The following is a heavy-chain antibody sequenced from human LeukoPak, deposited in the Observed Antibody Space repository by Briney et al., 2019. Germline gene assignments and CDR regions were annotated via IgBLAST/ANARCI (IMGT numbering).Heavy chain of an antibody. CDR3: VRGGGSCCPFNAFDI. J-gene: IGHJ3*02. CDR2: ISISGSTI. D-gene: IGHD2-15*01. V-gene: IGHV3-48*03. Sequence: GGSLRLSCAASGFTFSSYDMNWVRQAPGKGLEWVSYISISGSTIYNADSVKGRFTISRDNAKNSLYLQMNSLRAEDTAVYYCVRGGGSCCPFNAFDIWGEGTMVTVSS. CDR1: GFTFSSYD.